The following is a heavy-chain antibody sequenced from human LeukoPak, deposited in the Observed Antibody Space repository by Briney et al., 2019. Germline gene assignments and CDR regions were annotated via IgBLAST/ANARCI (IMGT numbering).Heavy chain of an antibody. CDR2: ISAYNGNT. J-gene: IGHJ5*02. CDR3: ARDVGGEWLLLSNWFDP. V-gene: IGHV1-18*01. CDR1: GYTFTSYG. D-gene: IGHD3-3*01. Sequence: GASVKVSCKASGYTFTSYGISWVRQAPGQGLEWMGWISAYNGNTNYAQKLQGRVTMTTDTSTSTAYMELRSLRSDDTAVYYCARDVGGEWLLLSNWFDPWGQGTLVTVSS.